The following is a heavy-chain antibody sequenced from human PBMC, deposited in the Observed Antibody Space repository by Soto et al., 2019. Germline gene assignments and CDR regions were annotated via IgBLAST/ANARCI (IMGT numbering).Heavy chain of an antibody. D-gene: IGHD1-1*01. CDR1: GYTFTSYD. CDR3: ARGLGLTFWNDGGGSDAFDI. J-gene: IGHJ3*02. CDR2: MNPNSGNT. V-gene: IGHV1-8*01. Sequence: EASLKVSCKASGYTFTSYDINWVRQATGQGLEWMGWMNPNSGNTGYAQKFQGRVTMTRNTSISTAYMELSSLRSEDTAVYYCARGLGLTFWNDGGGSDAFDIWGQGTMVTVSS.